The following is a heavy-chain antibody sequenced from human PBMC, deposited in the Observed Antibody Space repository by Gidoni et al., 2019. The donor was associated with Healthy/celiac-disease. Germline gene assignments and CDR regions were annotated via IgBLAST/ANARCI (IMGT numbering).Heavy chain of an antibody. CDR2: INHGGST. CDR1: GGSFSGYS. CDR3: ARVPLSWLLRTLVGYFDC. D-gene: IGHD6-19*01. J-gene: IGHJ4*02. Sequence: QVQLQQWGAGLLKPSETLSLTCAVDGGSFSGYSWTWIRQPPGKGLAWIGEINHGGSTNYNPSLNSRVIISVDTSKTQFSLKLSSVTAADTAVYYCARVPLSWLLRTLVGYFDCWGQGSLVTVSS. V-gene: IGHV4-34*01.